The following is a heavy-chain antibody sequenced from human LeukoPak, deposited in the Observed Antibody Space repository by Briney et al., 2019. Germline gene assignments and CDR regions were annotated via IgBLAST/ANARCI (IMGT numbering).Heavy chain of an antibody. J-gene: IGHJ3*02. V-gene: IGHV5-51*01. CDR1: GYSFPSYW. Sequence: GGSLKISCKGSGYSFPSYWIGWVRQMPGKGLEWMGIIHPTDSDTRYSPSFQSQVTISADKSTSTAYLQWSSLKASDTAMYYCARRVDGFDIWGQGTMVTVSS. CDR2: IHPTDSDT. CDR3: ARRVDGFDI.